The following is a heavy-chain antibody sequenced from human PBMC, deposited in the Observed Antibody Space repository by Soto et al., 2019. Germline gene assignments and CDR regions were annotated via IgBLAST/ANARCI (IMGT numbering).Heavy chain of an antibody. V-gene: IGHV3-30*03. CDR3: VRYKMYYFYASGRRGDAFYI. Sequence: PGGSLRLSCAASGFSFSSYGMHWVRQTPGKGLEWVAGISYDGSNKYYVDSMKGRLTISRDNSKNTLDLQMNSLRAEDTAVYYCVRYKMYYFYASGRRGDAFYIWGQGTMVTVSS. CDR1: GFSFSSYG. D-gene: IGHD3-16*01. CDR2: ISYDGSNK. J-gene: IGHJ3*02.